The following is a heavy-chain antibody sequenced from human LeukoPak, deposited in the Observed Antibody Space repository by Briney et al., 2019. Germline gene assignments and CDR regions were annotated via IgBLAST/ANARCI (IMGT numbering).Heavy chain of an antibody. V-gene: IGHV3-21*01. CDR1: GFTFSSYS. CDR2: ISSSSSYI. D-gene: IGHD3-22*01. J-gene: IGHJ5*02. CDR3: ARDGNYDSSGYYWGYNWFDP. Sequence: PGRSLRLSCAASGFTFSSYSINWVRQAPGKGLEWVSSISSSSSYIYYADSVKGRFTISRDNAKNSLYLQMNSLRAEDTAVYYCARDGNYDSSGYYWGYNWFDPWGQGTLVTVSS.